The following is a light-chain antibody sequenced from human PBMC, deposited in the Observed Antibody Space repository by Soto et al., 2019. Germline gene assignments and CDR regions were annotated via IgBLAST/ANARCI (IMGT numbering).Light chain of an antibody. CDR3: SSFAGSSFYV. V-gene: IGLV2-23*01. CDR2: EGS. Sequence: QSALTQPASVSGSPGQSITISCTGTSSDVGSYNLVSWYQQHPGKAPKLMIYEGSKRPSGVSNRFSGSKSGNTASLPISGPLAENEPDYYSSSFAGSSFYVFGKGTKLTVL. CDR1: SSDVGSYNL. J-gene: IGLJ1*01.